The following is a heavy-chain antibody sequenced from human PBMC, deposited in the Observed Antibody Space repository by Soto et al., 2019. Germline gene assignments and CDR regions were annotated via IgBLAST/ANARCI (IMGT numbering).Heavy chain of an antibody. CDR2: INPNSGGT. J-gene: IGHJ4*02. D-gene: IGHD3-22*01. V-gene: IGHV1-2*04. CDR1: GYTFTGYY. Sequence: ASVKVSCKASGYTFTGYYMHWVRQAPGQGLEWMGWINPNSGGTNYAQKFQGWVTMTRDTSISTAYMELSRLRSDDTAVYYCARAHHYYDSSGYSSSFDYWGQGTLVTDSS. CDR3: ARAHHYYDSSGYSSSFDY.